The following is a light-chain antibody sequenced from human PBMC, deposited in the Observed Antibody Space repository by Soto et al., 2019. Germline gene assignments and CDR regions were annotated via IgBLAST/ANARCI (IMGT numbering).Light chain of an antibody. V-gene: IGKV3-15*01. CDR2: GAS. Sequence: ILMTQSPSTLSVSPGERATLSCGASQSVSSKLAWYQQKPGQAPRLLIYGASTRATGIPARINGSGSGTEFTLTISSLQSEDFAVYYCQQYNNWHPITFGQGTRLEIK. CDR3: QQYNNWHPIT. CDR1: QSVSSK. J-gene: IGKJ5*01.